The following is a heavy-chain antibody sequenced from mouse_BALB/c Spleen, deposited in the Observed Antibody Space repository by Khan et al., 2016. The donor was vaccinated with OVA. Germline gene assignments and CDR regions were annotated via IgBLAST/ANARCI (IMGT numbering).Heavy chain of an antibody. Sequence: VQLQQSGPDLVKPGASVKISCKTSGYSFTGYYIHWVKQSQGKSLEWIGRVNPNNGGTTYNQKFKGKAILTVEKSSSTAYMELRSLTSEDSAVFYGGRIASMTVEGCAYWGQGTLVTVSA. J-gene: IGHJ3*01. CDR2: VNPNNGGT. V-gene: IGHV1-18*01. D-gene: IGHD2-10*02. CDR1: GYSFTGYY. CDR3: GRIASMTVEGCAY.